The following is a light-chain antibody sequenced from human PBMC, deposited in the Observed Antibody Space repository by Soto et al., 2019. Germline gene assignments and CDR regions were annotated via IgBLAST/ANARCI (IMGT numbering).Light chain of an antibody. CDR1: QDIRTS. CDR2: GAS. Sequence: DIPMTQSPSSLSASVGARVSITCQASQDIRTSLSWFQQKPGRAPKLLIYGASNLETGVPLRFRGSGSGTDFTFTITSLQPEDIATYYCQQYDNLPPFTFGPGTKVDIK. CDR3: QQYDNLPPFT. V-gene: IGKV1-33*01. J-gene: IGKJ3*01.